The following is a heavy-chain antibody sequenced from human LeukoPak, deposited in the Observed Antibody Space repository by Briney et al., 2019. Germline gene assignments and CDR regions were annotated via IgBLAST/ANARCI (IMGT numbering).Heavy chain of an antibody. CDR2: IYPGDSDT. J-gene: IGHJ1*01. CDR1: GYSFTSYW. Sequence: GESLKISCKGSGYSFTSYWIGWVRQMPGKGLEWMGIIYPGDSDTRYSPSFQGQVTISADKSISTAYLQWSSLKASDTAMYYCARLPYCSSTSCYAEYFQHWGQGTLVTVSS. V-gene: IGHV5-51*01. D-gene: IGHD2-2*01. CDR3: ARLPYCSSTSCYAEYFQH.